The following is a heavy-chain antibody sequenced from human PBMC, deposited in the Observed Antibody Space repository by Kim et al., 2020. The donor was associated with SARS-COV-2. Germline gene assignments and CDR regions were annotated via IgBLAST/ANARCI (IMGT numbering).Heavy chain of an antibody. V-gene: IGHV3-9*01. CDR2: ISWNSGSI. D-gene: IGHD7-27*01. CDR1: GFTFDDYA. J-gene: IGHJ4*02. Sequence: GGSLRLSCAASGFTFDDYAMHWVRQAPGKGLEWVSGISWNSGSIGYADSVKGRFTISRDNAKNSLYLQMNSLRAEDTALYYCAKERANWGSFDYWGQGTRSTVSS. CDR3: AKERANWGSFDY.